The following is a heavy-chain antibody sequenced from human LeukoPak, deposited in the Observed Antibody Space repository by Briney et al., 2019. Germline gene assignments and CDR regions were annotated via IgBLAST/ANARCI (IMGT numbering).Heavy chain of an antibody. D-gene: IGHD3-3*01. CDR1: GGSISSGSYY. CDR3: ARDYDFWSGYYFAP. V-gene: IGHV4-61*02. Sequence: SETLSLTCTVSGGSISSGSYYWSWIRQPAGKGLEWIGRIYTSGSTNYNPSLKSRVTISVDTSKNQFSLKLSSVTAADTAVYYCARDYDFWSGYYFAPWGQGTLVTVSS. CDR2: IYTSGST. J-gene: IGHJ5*01.